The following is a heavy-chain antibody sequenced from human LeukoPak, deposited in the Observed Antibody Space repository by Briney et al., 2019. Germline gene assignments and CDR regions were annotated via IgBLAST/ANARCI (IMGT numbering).Heavy chain of an antibody. J-gene: IGHJ4*02. D-gene: IGHD2-21*02. V-gene: IGHV3-21*01. CDR1: GFTFSSYS. CDR2: ISSSSSYI. Sequence: GGSLRLSCAASGFTFSSYSINWVRQAPGKGLEWVSSISSSSSYIYYADSVKGRFTISRDNAKNSLYLQMNSLRAEDTAVYYCARAQTYGDSRLLLDYWGQGTLVTVSS. CDR3: ARAQTYGDSRLLLDY.